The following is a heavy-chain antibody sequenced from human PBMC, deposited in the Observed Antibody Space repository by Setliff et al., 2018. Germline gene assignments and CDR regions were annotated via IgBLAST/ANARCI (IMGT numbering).Heavy chain of an antibody. D-gene: IGHD6-19*01. J-gene: IGHJ4*02. CDR1: GGFISSGDYY. CDR3: ARRERLVYYFDY. Sequence: SETLSLTCTVPGGFISSGDYYWSWIRQPPGKGLEWIGYIYYSGSTYYNPSLKSRVTISVDTSKNQFSLKLSSVTAADTAVYYCARRERLVYYFDYWGQGTLVTVSS. CDR2: IYYSGST. V-gene: IGHV4-30-4*08.